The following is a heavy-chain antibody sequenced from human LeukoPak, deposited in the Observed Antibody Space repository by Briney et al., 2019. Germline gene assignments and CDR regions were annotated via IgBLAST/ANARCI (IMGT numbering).Heavy chain of an antibody. Sequence: PGGSLRLSCAASGFTFSSYAMHWVRQAPGKGLEWVAVISYDGSNKYYADSVKGRFTISRDNSKNTLYLQMNSLRAEDTAVYYCAKDGGIYSNYPYDYWGQGTLVTVSS. J-gene: IGHJ4*02. D-gene: IGHD4-11*01. V-gene: IGHV3-30-3*01. CDR2: ISYDGSNK. CDR1: GFTFSSYA. CDR3: AKDGGIYSNYPYDY.